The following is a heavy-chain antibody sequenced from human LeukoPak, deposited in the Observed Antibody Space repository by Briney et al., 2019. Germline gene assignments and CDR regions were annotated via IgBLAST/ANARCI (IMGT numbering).Heavy chain of an antibody. CDR1: GFIFKNFG. V-gene: IGHV3-30*02. J-gene: IGHJ3*02. CDR3: AKAEGVWGAFDI. Sequence: GGSLRLPCAASGFIFKNFGMYWVRQAPGKGLEWVAFIRYDGSRTYYTDSVKGRFTISRDNSKNTLYLQMNSLRAEDTAVYYCAKAEGVWGAFDIWGQGTMVTVSS. D-gene: IGHD3-16*01. CDR2: IRYDGSRT.